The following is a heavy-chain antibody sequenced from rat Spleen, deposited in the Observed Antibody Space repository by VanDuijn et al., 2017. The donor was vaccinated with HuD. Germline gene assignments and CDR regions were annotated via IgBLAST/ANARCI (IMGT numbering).Heavy chain of an antibody. CDR3: ARQDTSGYSNWFGY. CDR1: GFIFSFFP. V-gene: IGHV5-25*01. CDR2: ISTNT. J-gene: IGHJ3*01. D-gene: IGHD4-3*01. Sequence: EVQLVESDGGLVQPGRSMKLSCAASGFIFSFFPMAWVRQTPTKGLEWVASISTNTYYRDSVKGRFTVSRDNAKSILYLQMDSLRSEDTATYYCARQDTSGYSNWFGYWGQGTLVTVSS.